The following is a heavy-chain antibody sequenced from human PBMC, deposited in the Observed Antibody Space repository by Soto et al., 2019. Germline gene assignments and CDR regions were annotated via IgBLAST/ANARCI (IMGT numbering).Heavy chain of an antibody. Sequence: SETLSLTCAVYGGSFSGYSWSWFRQPPGKGLEWIGEINHSGSSNHSPSLKSRVTISVDTSKNQFSLKLSSVTAADTAVYYCARKSSLAARGLFRYNYYGMDVWGQGTTVTVSS. CDR1: GGSFSGYS. CDR2: INHSGSS. CDR3: ARKSSLAARGLFRYNYYGMDV. D-gene: IGHD6-6*01. J-gene: IGHJ6*02. V-gene: IGHV4-34*01.